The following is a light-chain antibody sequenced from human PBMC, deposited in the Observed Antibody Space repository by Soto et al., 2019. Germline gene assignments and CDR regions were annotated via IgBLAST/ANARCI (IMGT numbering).Light chain of an antibody. Sequence: EIVMTQSPATLSVSTGERAALSCRASQSVSSNSAWYQQKPGQAPRLLIYGASTRATGIPVRFSGSGSGTEFTLTISSLQSEDFAVYYCQQYNNWPYTFGQGTKLEIK. V-gene: IGKV3-15*01. CDR2: GAS. J-gene: IGKJ2*01. CDR3: QQYNNWPYT. CDR1: QSVSSN.